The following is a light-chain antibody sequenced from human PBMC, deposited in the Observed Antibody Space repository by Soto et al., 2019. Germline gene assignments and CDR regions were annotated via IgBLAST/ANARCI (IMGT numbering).Light chain of an antibody. V-gene: IGKV3-20*01. CDR1: QSVSSSF. CDR3: QQYGSSPWT. J-gene: IGKJ1*01. CDR2: GAS. Sequence: EIVLMQSPGTLSLSPGERATLSCRASQSVSSSFLAWYQQKPGQAPRLLIYGASIRATGIPDRFSGSGSGTDFTLTISRVEPEDFAVYYCQQYGSSPWTFGQGTKVEIK.